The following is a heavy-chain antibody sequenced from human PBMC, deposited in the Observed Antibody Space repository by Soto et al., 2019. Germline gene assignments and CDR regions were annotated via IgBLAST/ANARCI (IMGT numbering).Heavy chain of an antibody. CDR3: ARDSMNTVTTRLDY. CDR2: ISAYNGNT. CDR1: GYTFTSYG. D-gene: IGHD4-17*01. Sequence: ASVKVSCKASGYTFTSYGISWVRQAPGQGLEWMGWISAYNGNTNYAQKLQGRVTMTTDTSTSTAYMELRSLRSDDTAVYYCARDSMNTVTTRLDYWGQGTLVTVSS. J-gene: IGHJ4*02. V-gene: IGHV1-18*01.